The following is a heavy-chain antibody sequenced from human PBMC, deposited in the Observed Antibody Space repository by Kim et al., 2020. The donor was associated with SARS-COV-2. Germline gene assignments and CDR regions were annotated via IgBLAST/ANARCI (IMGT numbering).Heavy chain of an antibody. V-gene: IGHV3-30*04. CDR2: ISYDGRNK. D-gene: IGHD5-12*01. CDR3: ARDAGWLQFLGYFDY. CDR1: GFTLSDHA. Sequence: GGSLRLSCAASGFTLSDHAMHWVRQAPGKGLEWVAAISYDGRNKYYADSVRGRFTISRDNSKNTLYLQMNSLRTEDTAVYYCARDAGWLQFLGYFDYWG. J-gene: IGHJ4*03.